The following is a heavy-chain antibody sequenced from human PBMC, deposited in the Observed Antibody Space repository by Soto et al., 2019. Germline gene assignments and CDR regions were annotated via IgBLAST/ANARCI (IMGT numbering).Heavy chain of an antibody. CDR2: MYYSGNI. J-gene: IGHJ4*02. Sequence: QLQMQESGPGLVNPSETLSLTCIVSGGSISSFNYYWGWIRQSPGKGLEWIGSMYYSGNIYYNPSLKSRVTISVATSQNQFSLNMMSVTAADTAVYYCASGRVMGYFDHWGQGTLVTVSS. CDR1: GGSISSFNYY. D-gene: IGHD2-15*01. V-gene: IGHV4-39*01. CDR3: ASGRVMGYFDH.